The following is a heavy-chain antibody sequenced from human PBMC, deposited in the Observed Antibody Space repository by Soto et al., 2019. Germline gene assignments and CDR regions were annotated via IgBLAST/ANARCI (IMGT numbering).Heavy chain of an antibody. CDR3: ARSVEAMRFEP. J-gene: IGHJ5*02. CDR1: VFTFSSYS. V-gene: IGHV3-21*01. D-gene: IGHD2-2*01. Sequence: VGSLRLSCASSVFTFSSYSMNCVRQAPGKGLEWVSSISSSSSYIYYADSVKGRFTISRDNAKNSLYLQMNSLRAEDTAVYYCARSVEAMRFEPWGQGTLVIVSS. CDR2: ISSSSSYI.